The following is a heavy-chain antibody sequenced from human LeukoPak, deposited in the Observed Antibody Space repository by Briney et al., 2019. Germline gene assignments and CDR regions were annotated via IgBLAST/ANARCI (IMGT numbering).Heavy chain of an antibody. V-gene: IGHV3-11*01. CDR1: GFTFSEYY. CDR3: ARPWGY. J-gene: IGHJ4*02. D-gene: IGHD3-16*01. CDR2: ITSSGSNI. Sequence: GGSLRLSCAASGFTFSEYYMSWVRQALGKELEWVSYITSSGSNIYYADSVKGRFTISRDNAKNSLYLQMNSLRAEDTAIYYCARPWGYWGQGTLVTVSS.